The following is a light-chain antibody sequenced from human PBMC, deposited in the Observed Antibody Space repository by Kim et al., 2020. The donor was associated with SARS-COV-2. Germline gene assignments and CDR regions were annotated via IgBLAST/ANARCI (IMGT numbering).Light chain of an antibody. Sequence: TISCQSSQSVLYSSNNKNYLAWYQQKPGQPPKLLIYWASTREFGVPDRFSGSGSGTDFTLTISSLQAEDVAVYYCQQYYSTAPRTFGGGTKVDIK. CDR1: QSVLYSSNNKNY. CDR2: WAS. J-gene: IGKJ4*01. V-gene: IGKV4-1*01. CDR3: QQYYSTAPRT.